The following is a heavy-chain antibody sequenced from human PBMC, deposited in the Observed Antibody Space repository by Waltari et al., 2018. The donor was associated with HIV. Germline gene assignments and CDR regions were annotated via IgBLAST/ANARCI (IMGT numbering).Heavy chain of an antibody. D-gene: IGHD2-2*01. V-gene: IGHV3-7*01. CDR1: GLTFAAHC. CDR3: VRDIQDCSTKTCYYWCDP. J-gene: IGHJ5*02. Sequence: VQLMEAGVRDVHPEGRLNIPGAASGLTFAAHCGSWFGQAPGKGLERVANINQDGSLRYHRASVEGRCTISRDNAKNSRFLQMSSLRVENTSVYFCVRDIQDCSTKTCYYWCDPWGQGSLVTVSS. CDR2: INQDGSLR.